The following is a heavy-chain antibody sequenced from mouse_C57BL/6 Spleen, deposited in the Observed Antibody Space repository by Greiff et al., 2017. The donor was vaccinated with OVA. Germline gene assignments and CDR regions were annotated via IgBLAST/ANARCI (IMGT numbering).Heavy chain of an antibody. CDR2: IYPGDGDT. CDR1: GYAFSSSW. J-gene: IGHJ2*01. D-gene: IGHD1-1*01. Sequence: VQLQQSGPELVKPGASVKISCKASGYAFSSSWMNWVKQRPGKGLEWIGRIYPGDGDTNYNGKFKGKATLTADKSSSTAYMQLSSLTSEDSAVYFCARRVITTVNLFDYWGQGTTLTVSS. CDR3: ARRVITTVNLFDY. V-gene: IGHV1-82*01.